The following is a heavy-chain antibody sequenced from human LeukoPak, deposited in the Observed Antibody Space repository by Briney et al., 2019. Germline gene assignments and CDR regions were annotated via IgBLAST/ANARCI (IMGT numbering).Heavy chain of an antibody. V-gene: IGHV3-21*01. Sequence: PGGSLRLSCAASGFTFSSYSMNWVRQAPGKGLEWVSSISSSSSYIYYADSVKGRFTISRDNAKNSLYLQMSSLRAEDTAVYYCARDLYTGTTGIPQWFDPWGQGTLVTVSS. D-gene: IGHD1-1*01. CDR2: ISSSSSYI. J-gene: IGHJ5*02. CDR3: ARDLYTGTTGIPQWFDP. CDR1: GFTFSSYS.